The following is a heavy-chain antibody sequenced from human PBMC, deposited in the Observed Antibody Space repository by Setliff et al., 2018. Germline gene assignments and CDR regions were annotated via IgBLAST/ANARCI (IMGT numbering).Heavy chain of an antibody. CDR3: ARGSTGIYDP. Sequence: SETLSLTCTVSGVSVASHYWSWIRQAPGTGLEWIAYVHDNGETNQNPSLKSRVTISVNTSKNQFSLKMTSVTAADTAIYYCARGSTGIYDPWGQGILVTVSS. J-gene: IGHJ5*02. CDR1: GVSVASHY. CDR2: VHDNGET. V-gene: IGHV4-59*02. D-gene: IGHD1-1*01.